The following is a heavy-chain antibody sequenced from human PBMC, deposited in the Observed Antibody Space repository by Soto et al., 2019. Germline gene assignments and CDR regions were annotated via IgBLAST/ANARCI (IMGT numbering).Heavy chain of an antibody. CDR3: AKLPAGYSSGWYAY. J-gene: IGHJ4*02. V-gene: IGHV3-23*01. D-gene: IGHD6-19*01. Sequence: EVQLLESGGGLVQPGGSLRLSCAASGFTFSSYAMSWVRQAPGKGLEWVSAISGSGGSTYYADSVKGRFTISRDNSENTLYLQMNSLRAEDTAVYYCAKLPAGYSSGWYAYWGQGTLVTVSS. CDR1: GFTFSSYA. CDR2: ISGSGGST.